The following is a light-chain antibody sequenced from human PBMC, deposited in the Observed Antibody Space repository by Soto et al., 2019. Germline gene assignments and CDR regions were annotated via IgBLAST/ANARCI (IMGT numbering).Light chain of an antibody. V-gene: IGKV1-5*01. CDR1: QRVDRW. CDR2: DAS. Sequence: DIQMTQSPATLSASVGDRVTITCRASQRVDRWLAWYQQKPGQAPKLLISDASTLESGVPSRFSGSGSVTEFNLTITSLQPDDFATYYCQQYKDYTYTFGQGTRVE. CDR3: QQYKDYTYT. J-gene: IGKJ2*01.